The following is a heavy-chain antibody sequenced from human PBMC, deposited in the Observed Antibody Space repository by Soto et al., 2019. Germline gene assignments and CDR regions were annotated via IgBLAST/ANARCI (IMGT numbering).Heavy chain of an antibody. CDR2: ISYDGSNK. CDR1: GFTFSSYG. Sequence: GGSLRLSCAASGFTFSSYGMHWVRQAPGKGLEWVAVISYDGSNKYYADSVKGRFTISRDNSKNTLYLQMNSLRAEDTAVYYCAKDQKAYYDSRPRDWGQGTLVTVSS. CDR3: AKDQKAYYDSRPRD. V-gene: IGHV3-30*18. J-gene: IGHJ4*02. D-gene: IGHD3-22*01.